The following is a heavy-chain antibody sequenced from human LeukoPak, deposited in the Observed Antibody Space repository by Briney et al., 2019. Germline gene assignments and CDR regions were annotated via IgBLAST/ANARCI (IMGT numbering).Heavy chain of an antibody. CDR1: GGSISSYY. Sequence: SETLSLTGTVSGGSISSYYWSWIRQPPGEGLEWIGYIYYSVSTNYNPSLKSRVTISVDTSKNQFSLKLSSVTAADTAVYYCARARWLRRNNYFDYWGQGTLVTVSS. D-gene: IGHD5-12*01. V-gene: IGHV4-59*01. CDR2: IYYSVST. J-gene: IGHJ4*02. CDR3: ARARWLRRNNYFDY.